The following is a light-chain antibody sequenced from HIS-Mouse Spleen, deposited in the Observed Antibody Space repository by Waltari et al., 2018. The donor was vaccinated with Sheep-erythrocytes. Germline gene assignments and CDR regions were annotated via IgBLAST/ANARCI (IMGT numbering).Light chain of an antibody. CDR2: DAS. V-gene: IGKV3-11*01. CDR3: QQRSNWYT. Sequence: EIVLTQSPATLSLSPGERATLSCRASQSVSSYLAWYQQKPGQAPRPLIYDASNRATGIPARFSGSGSGTDFTLTSSGLEPEDVAVYYWQQRSNWYTFGQGTKLEIK. CDR1: QSVSSY. J-gene: IGKJ2*01.